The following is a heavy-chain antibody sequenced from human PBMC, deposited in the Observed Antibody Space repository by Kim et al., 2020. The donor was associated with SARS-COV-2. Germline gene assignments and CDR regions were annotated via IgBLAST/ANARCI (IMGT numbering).Heavy chain of an antibody. Sequence: ADSVKGRFTISRDNSKNTLYLQMNSLRAEDTAVYYCALGSRSYYYYYMDVWGKGTTVTVSS. D-gene: IGHD3-10*01. J-gene: IGHJ6*03. V-gene: IGHV3-30*07. CDR3: ALGSRSYYYYYMDV.